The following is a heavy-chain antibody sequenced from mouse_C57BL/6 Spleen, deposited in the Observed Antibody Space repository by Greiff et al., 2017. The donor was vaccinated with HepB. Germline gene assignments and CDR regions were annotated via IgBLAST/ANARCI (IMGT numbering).Heavy chain of an antibody. D-gene: IGHD1-1*01. J-gene: IGHJ2*01. Sequence: QVQLQQSGAELAKPGASVKLSCKASGYTFTSSWMHWVKQRPGQGLEWIGYINPRSGYTKYNQKFKEKATLTADKSSSTAYMQLSSLTYEDSAVYYCAREGVITTVDEDYFDYWGQGTTLTVSS. V-gene: IGHV1-7*01. CDR1: GYTFTSSW. CDR3: AREGVITTVDEDYFDY. CDR2: INPRSGYT.